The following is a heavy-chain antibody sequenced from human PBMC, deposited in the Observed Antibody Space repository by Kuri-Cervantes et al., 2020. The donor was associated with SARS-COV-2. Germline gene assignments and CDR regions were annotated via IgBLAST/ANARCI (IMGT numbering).Heavy chain of an antibody. CDR3: ARVGSPGRNYDMRDAFDF. J-gene: IGHJ3*01. V-gene: IGHV1-18*01. D-gene: IGHD3-22*01. CDR1: GYTFTSYG. Sequence: ASVKVSCKASGYTFTSYGISWVRQAPGQGLEWMGWISAYNGNTNYAQNVQGRVTMTTDSSTNTAYMELRSLRSDDTAMYYCARVGSPGRNYDMRDAFDFWGQGTMVTVSS. CDR2: ISAYNGNT.